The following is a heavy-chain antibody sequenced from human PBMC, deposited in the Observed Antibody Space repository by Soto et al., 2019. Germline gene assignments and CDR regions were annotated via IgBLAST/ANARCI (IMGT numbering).Heavy chain of an antibody. J-gene: IGHJ4*02. CDR3: ARRFSVTTMRGFFDS. CDR1: GGSISCYY. V-gene: IGHV4-59*12. D-gene: IGHD4-17*01. CDR2: IYYSGST. Sequence: SETLSLTCTVSGGSISCYYWSWIRQPPGKGLEWIGYIYYSGSTKYNPSLKSRVTISADKSKNQFSLKLYSVTTADTAIYYCARRFSVTTMRGFFDSWGQGSLVTVSS.